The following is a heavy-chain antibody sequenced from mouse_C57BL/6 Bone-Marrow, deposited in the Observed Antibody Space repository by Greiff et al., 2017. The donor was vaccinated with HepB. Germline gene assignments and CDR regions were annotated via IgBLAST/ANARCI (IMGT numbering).Heavy chain of an antibody. Sequence: QVQLKESGAELARPGASVKMSCKASGYTFTSYTMHWVKQRPGQGLEWIGYINPSSGYTKYNQKFKDKATLTADKSSSTAYMQLSSLTSEDSAVYYCARGDYGSSYYAYWGQGTLVTVSA. J-gene: IGHJ3*01. CDR3: ARGDYGSSYYAY. CDR2: INPSSGYT. CDR1: GYTFTSYT. D-gene: IGHD1-1*01. V-gene: IGHV1-4*01.